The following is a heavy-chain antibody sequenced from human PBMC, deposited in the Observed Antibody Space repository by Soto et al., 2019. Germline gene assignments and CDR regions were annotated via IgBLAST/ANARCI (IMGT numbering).Heavy chain of an antibody. V-gene: IGHV3-23*01. CDR1: GFTFSSYA. D-gene: IGHD1-26*01. J-gene: IGHJ5*02. Sequence: EVQLLESGGGLVQPGGSLRLSCAASGFTFSSYAMSWVRQAPGKGLEWVSAISGSGGSTYYADSVKGRFTISRDNSKNTLYLQVNSLRAEDTAVYYWAKGIWEQVTWFDPWGQGTLVTVSS. CDR2: ISGSGGST. CDR3: AKGIWEQVTWFDP.